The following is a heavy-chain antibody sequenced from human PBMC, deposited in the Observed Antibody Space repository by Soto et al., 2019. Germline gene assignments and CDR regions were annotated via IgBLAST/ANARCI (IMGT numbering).Heavy chain of an antibody. Sequence: SETLSLTCRVSGSSISSYYWSWLRQPPGKGLEWIGNIYYTGSTNYHPSLKSRVIMSVESSKKQFSLRLNSVTAADTAVYYCTRVGGYYGDYPNFDYWGQGALVTVSS. CDR1: GSSISSYY. CDR2: IYYTGST. D-gene: IGHD4-17*01. V-gene: IGHV4-59*01. CDR3: TRVGGYYGDYPNFDY. J-gene: IGHJ4*02.